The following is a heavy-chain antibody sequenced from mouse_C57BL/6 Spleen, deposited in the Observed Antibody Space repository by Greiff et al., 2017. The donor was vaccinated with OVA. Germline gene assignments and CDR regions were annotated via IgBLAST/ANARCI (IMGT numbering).Heavy chain of an antibody. Sequence: QVHVKQPGAELVMPGASVKLSCKASGYTFTSYWMPWVKQRPGQGLEWIGEIDPSDSYTNYNQKFKGKSTLTVDKSSSTAYMQLSSLTSEDSAVYYCARYLPYYYAMDYWGQGTSVTVSS. D-gene: IGHD5-1*01. CDR1: GYTFTSYW. V-gene: IGHV1-69*01. CDR3: ARYLPYYYAMDY. J-gene: IGHJ4*01. CDR2: IDPSDSYT.